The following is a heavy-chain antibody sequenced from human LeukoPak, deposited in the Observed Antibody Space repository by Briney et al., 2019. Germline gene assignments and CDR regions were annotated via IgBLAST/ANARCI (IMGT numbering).Heavy chain of an antibody. CDR3: STYYYDSSGYYSFDY. CDR2: VDPEDGET. CDR1: GYTFTDYY. J-gene: IGHJ4*02. V-gene: IGHV1-69-2*01. D-gene: IGHD3-22*01. Sequence: ASVKISCKASGYTFTDYYMHWVQQAPGKGLEWMGRVDPEDGETIYAEKFQGRVTITADTSTDTAYMELSSLRSEDTAVYYCSTYYYDSSGYYSFDYRGQGTLVTVSS.